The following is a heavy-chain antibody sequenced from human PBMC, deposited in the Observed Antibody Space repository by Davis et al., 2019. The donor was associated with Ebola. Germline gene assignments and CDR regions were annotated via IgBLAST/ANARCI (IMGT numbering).Heavy chain of an antibody. V-gene: IGHV4-31*11. Sequence: MPSETLSLTCAVYGGSFSGYYWSWIRQHPGKGLEWIGYIYYSGSTYYNPSLKSRVTISVDTSKNQFSLKLSSVTAADTAVYYCARDRVGPYYYYGMDVWGQGTTVTVSS. J-gene: IGHJ6*02. CDR1: GGSFSGYY. D-gene: IGHD2-15*01. CDR2: IYYSGST. CDR3: ARDRVGPYYYYGMDV.